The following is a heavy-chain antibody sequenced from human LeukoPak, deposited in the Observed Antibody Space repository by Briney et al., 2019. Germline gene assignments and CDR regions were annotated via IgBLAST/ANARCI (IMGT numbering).Heavy chain of an antibody. V-gene: IGHV3-48*01. D-gene: IGHD6-19*01. CDR1: GFSFSNYN. CDR3: ARAPITVAVHFDY. CDR2: ISTGSSII. J-gene: IGHJ4*02. Sequence: GGSLRLSCAASGFSFSNYNMNWVRQAPGKGLEWVSYISTGSSIIYYADSVRGRFTISRDNAKNSLYLQMNSLRAEDTAVYYCARAPITVAVHFDYWGQGTLVTVSS.